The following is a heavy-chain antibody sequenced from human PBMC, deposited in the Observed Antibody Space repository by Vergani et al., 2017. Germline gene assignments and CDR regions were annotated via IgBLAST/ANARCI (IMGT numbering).Heavy chain of an antibody. Sequence: QVLLVESGGGVVLPGGSLGLSCAASGFTFSAYPLHRVRQAPGRGLEWLAVVSNDGKDKHYADSVTGRFTVSRDNSKNTLYLQMTGLRTDDTAVYYCARDWAMTSAKYYFDFWGQGTLVTVSS. D-gene: IGHD2-2*01. J-gene: IGHJ4*02. V-gene: IGHV3-30*04. CDR3: ARDWAMTSAKYYFDF. CDR1: GFTFSAYP. CDR2: VSNDGKDK.